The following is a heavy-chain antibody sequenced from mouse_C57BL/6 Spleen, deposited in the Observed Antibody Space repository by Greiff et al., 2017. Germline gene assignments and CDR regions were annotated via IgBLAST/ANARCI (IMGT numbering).Heavy chain of an antibody. J-gene: IGHJ3*01. CDR1: GYTFTDYY. CDR2: INPYNGGT. CDR3: ARSSTTVVAAPFAY. D-gene: IGHD1-1*01. Sequence: EVQLQQSGPVLVKPGASVKMSCKASGYTFTDYYMNWVKQSHGKSLEWIGVINPYNGGTSYNQKFKGKATLTVEKSSSTAYMELNSRTSEDAAVYYCARSSTTVVAAPFAYWGQGTLVTVSA. V-gene: IGHV1-19*01.